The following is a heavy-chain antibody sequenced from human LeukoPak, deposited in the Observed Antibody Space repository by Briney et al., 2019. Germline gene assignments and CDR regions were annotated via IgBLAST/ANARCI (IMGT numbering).Heavy chain of an antibody. J-gene: IGHJ4*02. CDR2: ISYDGSNK. CDR1: GFTFSSYG. V-gene: IGHV3-30*03. Sequence: PGRSLRLSCAASGFTFSSYGMHWVRQAPGKGLEWVAVISYDGSNKYYADSVKGRFTISRDNSKNTLYLQMNSLRAEDTAVYYCARDSPGGDCFDYWGQGTLVTVSS. CDR3: ARDSPGGDCFDY. D-gene: IGHD3-10*01.